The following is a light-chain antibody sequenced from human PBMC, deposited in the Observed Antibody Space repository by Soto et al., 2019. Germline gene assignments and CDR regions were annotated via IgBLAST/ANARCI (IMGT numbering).Light chain of an antibody. Sequence: EIVLTQSPGTLSSSPGERVTLSCRASQSVSSSYVAWYQQKPGQAPRLLIYGASSRVTGIPDRFRGSGSGTEFTLTINSLQSEDFAVYYCQQSNYWPWTFGQGTKVDI. J-gene: IGKJ1*01. CDR1: QSVSSSY. CDR2: GAS. CDR3: QQSNYWPWT. V-gene: IGKV3D-20*02.